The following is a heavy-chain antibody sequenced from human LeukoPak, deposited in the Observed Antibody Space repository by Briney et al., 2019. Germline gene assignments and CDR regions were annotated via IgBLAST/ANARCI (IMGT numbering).Heavy chain of an antibody. V-gene: IGHV3-15*01. CDR3: TTSPYYYDY. CDR2: VKSRADGGAT. J-gene: IGHJ4*02. CDR1: GSTFSSYA. Sequence: PGGSLRLSCAASGSTFSSYAMTWVRQAPGKGLECVARVKSRADGGATDYAAPVEGRFTISRDDSKDTLFLQMNSLKTEDTAVYFCTTSPYYYDYWGQGTLVTVSS.